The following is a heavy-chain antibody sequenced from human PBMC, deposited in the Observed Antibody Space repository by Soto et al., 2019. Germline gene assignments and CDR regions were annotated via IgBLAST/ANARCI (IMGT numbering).Heavy chain of an antibody. CDR3: ARVPVPMGSYYYYGMDV. V-gene: IGHV1-69*01. Sequence: QVQLVQSGAEVKKPGSSVKVSCKASGGTFSSYAISWVRQAPGQGLEWMGGIIPIFGTANYAQKFQGRVTITAEDSTSTVYMELSSLRSEDTAVYYCARVPVPMGSYYYYGMDVWGQGTTVTVSS. CDR1: GGTFSSYA. CDR2: IIPIFGTA. J-gene: IGHJ6*02. D-gene: IGHD3-10*01.